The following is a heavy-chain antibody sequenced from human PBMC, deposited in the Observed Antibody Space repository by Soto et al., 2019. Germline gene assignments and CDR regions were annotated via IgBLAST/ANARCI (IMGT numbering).Heavy chain of an antibody. Sequence: GGSLRLSCAASGFTFSSYSMNWVRQAPGKGLEWVSSISSSSSYIYYADSVKGRFTISRDNAKNSLYLQMNSLRAEDTAVYYCARDGRSIFGHIYNWFDPWGQGTLVTVSS. CDR3: ARDGRSIFGHIYNWFDP. CDR1: GFTFSSYS. D-gene: IGHD3-3*01. V-gene: IGHV3-21*01. J-gene: IGHJ5*02. CDR2: ISSSSSYI.